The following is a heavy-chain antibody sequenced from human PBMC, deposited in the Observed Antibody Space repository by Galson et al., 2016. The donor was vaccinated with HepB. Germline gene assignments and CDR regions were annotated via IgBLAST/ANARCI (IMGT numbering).Heavy chain of an antibody. CDR3: AKTGFCNGAYCYSGDYYYYALDV. D-gene: IGHD2-15*01. J-gene: IGHJ6*02. V-gene: IGHV3-7*03. CDR1: GFTFTSCW. CDR2: INQDGSAT. Sequence: SLRLSCAASGFTFTSCWMTWVRQAPGKGLEWVANINQDGSATYYVDSVQGRFTISRDNSKNTLYLQMNSLRAEDTAVYYCAKTGFCNGAYCYSGDYYYYALDVWGQGTTVTVSS.